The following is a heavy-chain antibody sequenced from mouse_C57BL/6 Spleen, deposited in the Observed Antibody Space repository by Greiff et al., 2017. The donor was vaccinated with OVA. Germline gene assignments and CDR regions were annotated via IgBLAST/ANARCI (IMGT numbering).Heavy chain of an antibody. J-gene: IGHJ1*03. CDR3: ARQNRNYEGWYFAV. V-gene: IGHV5-4*01. Sequence: EVQLVESGGGLVKPGGSLKLSCAASGFTFSSYAMSWVRQTPEKRLEWVATISDGGSYTYYPDNVKGRFTISRDNAKNTLYLQMSHLKSEDTAMYYCARQNRNYEGWYFAVWGTGTPVTVSS. CDR2: ISDGGSYT. CDR1: GFTFSSYA. D-gene: IGHD1-1*01.